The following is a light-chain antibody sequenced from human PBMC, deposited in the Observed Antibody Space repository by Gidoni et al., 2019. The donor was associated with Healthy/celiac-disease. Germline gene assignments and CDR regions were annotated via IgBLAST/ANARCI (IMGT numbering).Light chain of an antibody. Sequence: DIQMTQSPSSLSASVGDRVTITCRASQSISSYLNWYQQKPGKAPKLLIYAASSLQSGVPSRFSGSGSGTDFTLTISSLQPEDFATYYCQQGYSTPGTFGPXTKVDIK. V-gene: IGKV1-39*01. CDR2: AAS. J-gene: IGKJ3*01. CDR1: QSISSY. CDR3: QQGYSTPGT.